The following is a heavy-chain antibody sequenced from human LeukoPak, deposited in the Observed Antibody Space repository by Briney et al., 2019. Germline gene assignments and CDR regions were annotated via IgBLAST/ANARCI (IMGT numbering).Heavy chain of an antibody. CDR3: ARNRDGYNSVTDY. CDR2: IYYSGST. Sequence: SETLSLTCTVSGGSISSSSYYWGWIRQPPGEGLEWIGSIYYSGSTYYNPSLKSRVTISVDTSKNQFSLKLSSVTAADTAVYYCARNRDGYNSVTDYWGQGTLVTVSS. V-gene: IGHV4-39*07. J-gene: IGHJ4*02. D-gene: IGHD5-24*01. CDR1: GGSISSSSYY.